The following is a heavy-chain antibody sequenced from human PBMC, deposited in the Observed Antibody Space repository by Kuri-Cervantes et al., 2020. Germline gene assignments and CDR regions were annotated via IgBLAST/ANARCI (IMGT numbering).Heavy chain of an antibody. J-gene: IGHJ4*02. CDR2: MSDFYDHI. Sequence: GGSLRLSCAASGFTFSSYWMSWVRQAPGRGLEWVSSMSDFYDHIWYADSVRGRFTISRDNSKNTLYLQMNSLRVEDTAVYYCATGGVIITCFDYWGQGTLVTVSS. CDR1: GFTFSSYW. D-gene: IGHD3-10*01. V-gene: IGHV3-23*01. CDR3: ATGGVIITCFDY.